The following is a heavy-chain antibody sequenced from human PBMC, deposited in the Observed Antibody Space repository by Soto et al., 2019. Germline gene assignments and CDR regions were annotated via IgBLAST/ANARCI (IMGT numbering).Heavy chain of an antibody. V-gene: IGHV3-49*03. D-gene: IGHD3-22*01. CDR1: GFTFGDYA. CDR3: TRTGKDSSGYYYYFDY. J-gene: IGHJ4*02. Sequence: GGSLRLSCTASGFTFGDYAMSWFRQAPGKGLEWVGFIRSKAYGGTTEYAASVKGRFTISRDDSKSIAYLQMNSLKTEDTAVYYCTRTGKDSSGYYYYFDYWGQGTLVTVSS. CDR2: IRSKAYGGTT.